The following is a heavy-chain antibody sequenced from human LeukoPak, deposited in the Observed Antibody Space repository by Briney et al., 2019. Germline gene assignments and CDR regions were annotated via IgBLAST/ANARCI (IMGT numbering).Heavy chain of an antibody. CDR2: IYNGGTT. D-gene: IGHD6-19*01. CDR1: GGSISTYY. J-gene: IGHJ4*02. CDR3: AKVVRAWYVIDS. V-gene: IGHV4-59*01. Sequence: PSETLSLTCTVSGGSISTYYWTWIRQPPGKGLEWIGYIYNGGTTNYNPSLKNRATISIDTSKNQFSLNLRSVTPPDTAVYYCAKVVRAWYVIDSWGQGTLVTVSS.